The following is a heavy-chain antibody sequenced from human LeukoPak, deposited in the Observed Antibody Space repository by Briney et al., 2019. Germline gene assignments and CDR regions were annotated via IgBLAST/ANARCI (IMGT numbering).Heavy chain of an antibody. V-gene: IGHV3-21*01. CDR1: GFTFSSYS. J-gene: IGHJ4*02. Sequence: PGGSLRLSCAASGFTFSSYSMNWVRQAPGKGLGWVSSISSSSSYIYYADSVKGRFTISRGNAKNSLYLQMNSLRAEDTAVYYCARDPSSGYYYFDSWGQGTLVTVSS. CDR2: ISSSSSYI. D-gene: IGHD3-22*01. CDR3: ARDPSSGYYYFDS.